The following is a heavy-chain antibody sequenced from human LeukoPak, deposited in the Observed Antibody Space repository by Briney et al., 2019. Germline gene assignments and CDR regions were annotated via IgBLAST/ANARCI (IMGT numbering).Heavy chain of an antibody. V-gene: IGHV3-7*01. Sequence: PGGSLRLSCAASAFTFSNYWMSWVRQAPGKGLEWVANIKQDGSGKYYVDSVKGRFTISRDNAKNSLYLQMNSLRAEDTALYYCARDDGGSFSTTFDIWGQGTMVTVSS. CDR2: IKQDGSGK. CDR3: ARDDGGSFSTTFDI. J-gene: IGHJ3*02. D-gene: IGHD1-26*01. CDR1: AFTFSNYW.